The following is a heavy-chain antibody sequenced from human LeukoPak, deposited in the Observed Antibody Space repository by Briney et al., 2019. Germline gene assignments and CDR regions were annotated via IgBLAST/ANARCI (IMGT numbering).Heavy chain of an antibody. CDR1: GYTFTSYG. V-gene: IGHV1-18*01. D-gene: IGHD3-3*01. Sequence: ASVKVSCKDSGYTFTSYGISWVRQAPGQGLEWMGWISAYNGNTNYAQKLQGRVTMTTDTSTSTAYMELRSLRSDDTAVYYCARVFVLRFLEWLPNRFDPWGQGTLVTVSS. CDR2: ISAYNGNT. J-gene: IGHJ5*02. CDR3: ARVFVLRFLEWLPNRFDP.